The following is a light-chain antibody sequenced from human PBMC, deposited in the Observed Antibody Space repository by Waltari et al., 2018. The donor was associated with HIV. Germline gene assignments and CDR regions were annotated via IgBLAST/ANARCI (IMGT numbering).Light chain of an antibody. CDR1: SSNVGGYNY. CDR2: DGS. V-gene: IGLV2-14*03. Sequence: QSALTQPASVSGSPGQSIAIPCTGTSSNVGGYNYVPWYQQHPGKVPKLMIFDGSNRPSGVSHRFSGSKSGNTASLTISGLQAEDEADYYCSSYTSSSTYVFGTGTKVTVL. CDR3: SSYTSSSTYV. J-gene: IGLJ1*01.